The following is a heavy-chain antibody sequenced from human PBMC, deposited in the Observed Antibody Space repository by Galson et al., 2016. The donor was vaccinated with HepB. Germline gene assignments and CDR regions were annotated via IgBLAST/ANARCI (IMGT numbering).Heavy chain of an antibody. Sequence: SLRLSCAVSGFALSSYGMHRVRQVPGQGLEWVEDIQFDGGKPHYADSVKGRFAISRDTSRVYLHMRSLTPADTGLYYCARDYSYSSNWPGYWGQGTLVIVSS. CDR3: ARDYSYSSNWPGY. J-gene: IGHJ4*02. CDR2: IQFDGGKP. CDR1: GFALSSYG. V-gene: IGHV3-30*03. D-gene: IGHD7-27*01.